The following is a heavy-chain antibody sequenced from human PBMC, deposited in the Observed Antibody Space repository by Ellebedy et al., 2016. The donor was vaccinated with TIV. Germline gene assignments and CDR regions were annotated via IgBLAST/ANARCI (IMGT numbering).Heavy chain of an antibody. J-gene: IGHJ4*02. CDR1: GGSISSYY. Sequence: SETLSLTCTVSGGSISSYYWSWIRQPPGKGLEWIAYIYHSGNTNYNPSLKSRVTISIDTSKNQVSLKLTSVTAADTAVYYCARVGGDLAGFRSYDYWGQGTLVTVSS. CDR3: ARVGGDLAGFRSYDY. D-gene: IGHD3-9*01. CDR2: IYHSGNT. V-gene: IGHV4-59*01.